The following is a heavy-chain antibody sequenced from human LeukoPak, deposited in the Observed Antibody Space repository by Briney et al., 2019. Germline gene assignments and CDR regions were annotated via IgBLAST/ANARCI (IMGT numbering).Heavy chain of an antibody. J-gene: IGHJ4*02. Sequence: ASVKVSCKASGYTFSGYYMYWVRQAPGQGLECMGWINPNSGGANYAQKFEGRVTMTRDTSISTAYMEVSRLRSDDTAVYYCARMARGVTHRFDCWGQGTLVTVSS. CDR2: INPNSGGA. CDR1: GYTFSGYY. CDR3: ARMARGVTHRFDC. D-gene: IGHD3-10*01. V-gene: IGHV1-2*02.